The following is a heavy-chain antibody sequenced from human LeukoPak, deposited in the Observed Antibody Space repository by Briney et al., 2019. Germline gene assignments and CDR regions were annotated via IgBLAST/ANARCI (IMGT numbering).Heavy chain of an antibody. J-gene: IGHJ4*02. Sequence: GGSLRLPCAASGFTFDDYGMTWVRQAPGKGLEWVSGLNWNGGSTGYADSVKGRFTISRDNDKNSLYLQMNSLGAEDTALYYCARDTYYDDSSVYFDYWGQGTVVTVSS. CDR1: GFTFDDYG. CDR3: ARDTYYDDSSVYFDY. D-gene: IGHD3-22*01. CDR2: LNWNGGST. V-gene: IGHV3-20*04.